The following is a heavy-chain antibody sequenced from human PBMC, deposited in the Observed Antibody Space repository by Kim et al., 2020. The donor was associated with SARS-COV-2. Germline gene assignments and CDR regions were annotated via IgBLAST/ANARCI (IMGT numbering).Heavy chain of an antibody. CDR2: INICSGKT. CDR1: GYTFTNYT. D-gene: IGHD2-21*02. Sequence: ASVKVSCKTSGYTFTNYTMHWVRQAPGQRPEWMGWINICSGKTKYLQKLQGRVAFTRDTSASTAYMELSSLTNEDSAVYFCARVTVVTSAHLSYFDYWGQ. J-gene: IGHJ4*02. CDR3: ARVTVVTSAHLSYFDY. V-gene: IGHV1-3*04.